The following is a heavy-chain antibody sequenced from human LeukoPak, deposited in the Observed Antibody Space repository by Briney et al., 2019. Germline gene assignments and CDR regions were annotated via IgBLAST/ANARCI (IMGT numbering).Heavy chain of an antibody. D-gene: IGHD1-26*01. Sequence: SSEALSLTCAVYGGSFSGYYWSWIRQPPGKGLEWIGEINHSGSTNYNPSLKSRVTISVDTSKNQFSLKLSSVTAADTAVYYCARELLNYWGQGTLVTVSS. CDR2: INHSGST. CDR3: ARELLNY. J-gene: IGHJ4*02. V-gene: IGHV4-34*01. CDR1: GGSFSGYY.